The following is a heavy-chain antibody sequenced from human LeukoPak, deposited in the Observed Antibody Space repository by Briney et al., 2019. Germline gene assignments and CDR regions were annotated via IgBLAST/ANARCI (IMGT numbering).Heavy chain of an antibody. CDR2: IYSDNT. D-gene: IGHD4/OR15-4a*01. CDR1: GFTVSSNS. Sequence: PGGSLRLSCTVSGFTVSSNSMSWVRQAPGKGLEGVSFIYSDNTHYSDSVKGRFTISRDKSKNTLYLQMNSLRAEDTAVYYCARRAGAYSHPYDYWGQGTLVTVSS. CDR3: ARRAGAYSHPYDY. V-gene: IGHV3-53*01. J-gene: IGHJ4*02.